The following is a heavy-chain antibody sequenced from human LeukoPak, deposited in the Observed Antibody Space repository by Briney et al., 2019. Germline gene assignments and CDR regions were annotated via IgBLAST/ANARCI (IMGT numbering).Heavy chain of an antibody. J-gene: IGHJ3*02. CDR2: INHSGST. Sequence: PSETLSLTCAVYGGSFSGYYWSWIRQPPGKGLEWIGEINHSGSTNYNPSLKSRVTISVDTSKNQFSLKLSSVTAADTAVYYCARAEDCSSTSCYGYAFDIWGQGTMVTVSS. CDR1: GGSFSGYY. D-gene: IGHD2-2*01. V-gene: IGHV4-34*01. CDR3: ARAEDCSSTSCYGYAFDI.